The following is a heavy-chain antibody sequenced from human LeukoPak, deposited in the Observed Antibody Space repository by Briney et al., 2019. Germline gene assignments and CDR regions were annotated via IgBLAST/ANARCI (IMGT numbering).Heavy chain of an antibody. J-gene: IGHJ4*02. Sequence: ASVKVSCKASGYTFTGYYMHWVRQAPGQGLEWMGWINPNSGGTNYAQKFQGRVTMTRDTSISTAYMGLSRLRSDDTAVYYCARERCSGGSCYSDFDYWGQGTLVTVSS. CDR1: GYTFTGYY. V-gene: IGHV1-2*02. CDR2: INPNSGGT. CDR3: ARERCSGGSCYSDFDY. D-gene: IGHD2-15*01.